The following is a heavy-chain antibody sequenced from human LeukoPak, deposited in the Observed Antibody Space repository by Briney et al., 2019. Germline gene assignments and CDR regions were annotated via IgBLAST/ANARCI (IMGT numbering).Heavy chain of an antibody. J-gene: IGHJ3*02. D-gene: IGHD5-18*01. V-gene: IGHV3-30-3*01. Sequence: PGGSLRLSCAASGFTFSSYAMHWVRQAPGKGLEWVAVISYDGSNKYYADSVKGRFTISRDNSKNTLYLQMNSLRAEDTAVYYCARVDADTAMATYAFDIWGQGTMVSVSS. CDR2: ISYDGSNK. CDR3: ARVDADTAMATYAFDI. CDR1: GFTFSSYA.